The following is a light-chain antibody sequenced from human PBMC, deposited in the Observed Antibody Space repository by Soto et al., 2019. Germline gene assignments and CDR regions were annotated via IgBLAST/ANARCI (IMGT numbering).Light chain of an antibody. Sequence: GDRVTITCQASQDISNYLNWYQQKPGKAPKLLIYDASNLETGVPSRFSGSGSGTDFTFTISSLQPEDIATYYCQQYDNPPTFGQGTRLEIK. CDR1: QDISNY. CDR2: DAS. V-gene: IGKV1-33*01. J-gene: IGKJ5*01. CDR3: QQYDNPPT.